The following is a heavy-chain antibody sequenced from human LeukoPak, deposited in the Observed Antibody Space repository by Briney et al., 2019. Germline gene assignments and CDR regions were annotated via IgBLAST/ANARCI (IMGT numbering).Heavy chain of an antibody. D-gene: IGHD2-2*01. CDR2: ISAYYGNT. Sequence: GASVKVSCKASGYTFTSYGISWVRQAPGQGLEWMGWISAYYGNTKYAQNLQDRVTMTTDTSTSIAYMELRSLRSDDTAVYYCARDTYCSSTSCFPYYTDVWGTGTTVTVSS. J-gene: IGHJ6*03. CDR1: GYTFTSYG. V-gene: IGHV1-18*01. CDR3: ARDTYCSSTSCFPYYTDV.